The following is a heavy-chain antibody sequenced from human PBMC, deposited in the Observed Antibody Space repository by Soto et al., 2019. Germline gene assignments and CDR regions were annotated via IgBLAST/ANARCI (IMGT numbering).Heavy chain of an antibody. V-gene: IGHV3-33*01. CDR1: GFTFSSYG. Sequence: GGSLRLSCAASGFTFSSYGMHWVRQAPGKGLEWVAVIWYDGSNKYYADSVKGRFTISRDNSKNTLYLQMNSLRAEDTAVYYCARDQVNYYDSSGYYRIFDYWGQGTLVTVLL. J-gene: IGHJ4*02. D-gene: IGHD3-22*01. CDR2: IWYDGSNK. CDR3: ARDQVNYYDSSGYYRIFDY.